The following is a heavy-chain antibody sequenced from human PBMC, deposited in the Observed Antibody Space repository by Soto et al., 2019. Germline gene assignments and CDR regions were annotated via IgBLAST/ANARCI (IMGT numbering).Heavy chain of an antibody. V-gene: IGHV4-39*01. CDR3: ARHFSSPLFSVNWFDP. CDR2: ISFSGTT. Sequence: QLQLQESGPGLVKPSETLSLTCTVSGDSISSTTYSWGWIRQPPGKGLEWIACISFSGTTYYNPSLKSRVTSSVDSSKNQLYLRLTSVTAADTAVYYCARHFSSPLFSVNWFDPWGQGTLVTVSS. CDR1: GDSISSTTYS. D-gene: IGHD3-10*02. J-gene: IGHJ5*02.